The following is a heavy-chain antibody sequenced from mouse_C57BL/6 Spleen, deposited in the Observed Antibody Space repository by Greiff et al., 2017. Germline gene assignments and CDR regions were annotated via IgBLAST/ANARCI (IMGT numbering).Heavy chain of an antibody. Sequence: QVQLQQPGAELVMPGASVKLSCKASGYTFTSYWMHWVKQRPGQGLEWIGEIDPSDSYTNYNQKFKGKSTLTVDKSSSTAYMQLSSLTSEDSAVYYCARLGLGGAMDYWGQGTSVTVSS. CDR2: IDPSDSYT. CDR1: GYTFTSYW. CDR3: ARLGLGGAMDY. J-gene: IGHJ4*01. V-gene: IGHV1-69*01.